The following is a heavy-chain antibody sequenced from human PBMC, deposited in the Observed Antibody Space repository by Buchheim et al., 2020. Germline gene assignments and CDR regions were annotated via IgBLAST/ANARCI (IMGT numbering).Heavy chain of an antibody. Sequence: QVQLVQSGAEVKKPGASVKVSCKASGYTFTSYYMHWVRQAPGQGLEWMGIINPSGGSTSYAQKFQGRVTMTRDTSTSTAYMELSSLRYEDTAVYYCARDTRGIAVAGTQGFDPWGQGTL. CDR3: ARDTRGIAVAGTQGFDP. D-gene: IGHD6-19*01. V-gene: IGHV1-46*01. CDR1: GYTFTSYY. J-gene: IGHJ5*02. CDR2: INPSGGST.